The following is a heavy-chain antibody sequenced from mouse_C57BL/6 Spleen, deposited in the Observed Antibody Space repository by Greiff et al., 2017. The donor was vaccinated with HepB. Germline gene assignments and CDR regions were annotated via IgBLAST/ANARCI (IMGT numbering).Heavy chain of an antibody. D-gene: IGHD2-14*01. J-gene: IGHJ1*03. V-gene: IGHV1-19*01. CDR1: GYTFTDYY. CDR3: ARAGGKYDRYFDV. CDR2: INPYNGGT. Sequence: EVQLQQSGPVLVKPGASVKMSCKASGYTFTDYYMNWVKQSHGKSLEWIGVINPYNGGTSYNQKFKGKATLTVDKSSSTAYMELNSLTSEDSAVYYCARAGGKYDRYFDVWGTGTTVTVSS.